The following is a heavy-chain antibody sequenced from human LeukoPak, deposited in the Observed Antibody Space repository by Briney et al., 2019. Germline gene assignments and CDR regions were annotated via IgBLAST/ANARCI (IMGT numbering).Heavy chain of an antibody. CDR2: IYYSGST. V-gene: IGHV4-59*01. D-gene: IGHD3-3*01. CDR1: GGSISSYY. Sequence: SETLSLTCTVSGGSISSYYWSWLRQPPGKGLEWIGYIYYSGSTNYNPSLKSRVTISVDTPKNQFSLKLSSVTAADTAVYYCARWADFWSGYSDYWGQGTLVTVSS. J-gene: IGHJ4*02. CDR3: ARWADFWSGYSDY.